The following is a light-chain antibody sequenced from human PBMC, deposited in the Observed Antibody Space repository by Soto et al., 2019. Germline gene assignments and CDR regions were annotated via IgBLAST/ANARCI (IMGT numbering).Light chain of an antibody. V-gene: IGKV3-15*01. CDR3: QQYNDWPRIT. CDR2: GAS. J-gene: IGKJ5*01. Sequence: EIVLTQSPGPLSLSPGDRATLSCRASQSVTRNLAWYQQKPGQAPRLLIFGASTRASGIPARFSGSGSGTEFTLTISSLQSEDFAVYYCQQYNDWPRITFGQGTRLEIK. CDR1: QSVTRN.